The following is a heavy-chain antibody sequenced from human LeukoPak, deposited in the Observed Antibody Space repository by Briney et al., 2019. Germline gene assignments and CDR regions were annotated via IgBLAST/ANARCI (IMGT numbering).Heavy chain of an antibody. V-gene: IGHV3-74*01. CDR3: ARAPGHGASYYER. J-gene: IGHJ4*02. D-gene: IGHD1-26*01. CDR2: INSDESRT. Sequence: GGSLRLSCAASGFTFSSHWMHWVRQDPGKGLVWVSRINSDESRTDYSDSVKGRFTIPRDNAKNTLYLQMSSLRAEDTAVYYCARAPGHGASYYERWGQGTLVTVSS. CDR1: GFTFSSHW.